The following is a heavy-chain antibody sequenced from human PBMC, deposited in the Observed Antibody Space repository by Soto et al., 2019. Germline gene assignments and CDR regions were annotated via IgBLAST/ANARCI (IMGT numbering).Heavy chain of an antibody. V-gene: IGHV6-1*01. CDR3: ARDLTGTTNYYYYYGMDV. Sequence: SQTLSLTCAISGDSVSSNSAAWNWIRQSPSRGLEWLGRTYYRSKWYNDYAVSVKSRITINPDTSKNQFSLQLNSVTPEDTAVYYCARDLTGTTNYYYYYGMDVWGQGTTVTVSS. D-gene: IGHD1-7*01. CDR1: GDSVSSNSAA. J-gene: IGHJ6*02. CDR2: TYYRSKWYN.